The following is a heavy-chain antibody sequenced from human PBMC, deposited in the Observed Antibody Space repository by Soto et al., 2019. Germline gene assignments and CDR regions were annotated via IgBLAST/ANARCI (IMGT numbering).Heavy chain of an antibody. CDR1: GGSISSGGYY. D-gene: IGHD3-22*01. J-gene: IGHJ4*02. V-gene: IGHV4-31*03. CDR2: IYYSGST. Sequence: SETLSLTCTVSGGSISSGGYYWSWIRQHPGKGLEWIGYIYYSGSTYYNPSLKSRVTISVDTSKNQFSLKLSSVTAADTAVYHCARAKTYYYDSSGYYLLDQWGQGTLVTVSS. CDR3: ARAKTYYYDSSGYYLLDQ.